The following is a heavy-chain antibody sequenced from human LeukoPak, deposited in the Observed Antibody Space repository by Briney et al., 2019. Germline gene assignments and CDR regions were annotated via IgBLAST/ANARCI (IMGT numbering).Heavy chain of an antibody. CDR3: ARGGSGYDPFDY. CDR1: GFTVSSNY. Sequence: GGSLRLSCAASGFTVSSNYMTWVRQAPGKGLEWVSSISSSSSYIYYADSVKGRFTISRDNAKNSLYLQMNSLRAEDTAVYYCARGGSGYDPFDYWGQGTLVTVSS. CDR2: ISSSSSYI. D-gene: IGHD5-12*01. V-gene: IGHV3-21*01. J-gene: IGHJ4*02.